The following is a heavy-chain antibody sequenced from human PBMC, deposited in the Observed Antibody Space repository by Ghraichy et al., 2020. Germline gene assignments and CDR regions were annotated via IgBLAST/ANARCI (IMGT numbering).Heavy chain of an antibody. J-gene: IGHJ1*01. CDR3: AGATYSWYDPDFRQF. D-gene: IGHD1-1*01. CDR1: GFSFSSHS. V-gene: IGHV3-48*01. Sequence: GSLRLSCAASGFSFSSHSMNWVRQAPEKGLEWVSFISDSSNLIYYTDSVKGRFTISSDNARNSLYLQMNSLRVEDTAVYYCAGATYSWYDPDFRQFWGQGTVVIVSS. CDR2: ISDSSNLI.